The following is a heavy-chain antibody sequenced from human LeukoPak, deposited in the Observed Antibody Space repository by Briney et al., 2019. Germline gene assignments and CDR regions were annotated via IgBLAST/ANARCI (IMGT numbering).Heavy chain of an antibody. J-gene: IGHJ5*02. CDR2: IYYSGST. CDR1: GGSISSSSYY. V-gene: IGHV4-39*07. D-gene: IGHD5-12*01. CDR3: ARERSSGYRNWFDP. Sequence: SETLSLTCTVSGGSISSSSYYWGWIRQPPGKGLEWIGSIYYSGSTYYNPSLKSRVTISVDTSKNQFSLKLSSVTAADTAVYYCARERSSGYRNWFDPWGQGTLVTVSS.